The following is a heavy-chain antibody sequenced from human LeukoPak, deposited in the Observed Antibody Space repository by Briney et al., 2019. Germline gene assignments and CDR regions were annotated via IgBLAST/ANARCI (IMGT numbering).Heavy chain of an antibody. CDR2: IYTSGST. V-gene: IGHV4-61*02. J-gene: IGHJ4*02. CDR3: ARYGTTVVTDY. CDR1: GGSISSGSYY. D-gene: IGHD4-23*01. Sequence: SQTLSLTCTVSGGSISSGSYYWSWIRQPAGKGLEWIGRIYTSGSTNYNPSLKSRVTISVDTSKNQFSLKLSSVTAADTAVYYCARYGTTVVTDYWGREPWSPSPQ.